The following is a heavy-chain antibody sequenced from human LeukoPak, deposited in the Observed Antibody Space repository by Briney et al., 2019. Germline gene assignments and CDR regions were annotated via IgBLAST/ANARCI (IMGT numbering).Heavy chain of an antibody. CDR1: GFTFSSYA. J-gene: IGHJ6*02. V-gene: IGHV3-23*01. Sequence: PGGSLRLSCAASGFTFSSYAMSWVRQAPGKGLEWVSAISGSGGSTYYADSVKGRFAISRDNSKNTLYLQMNSLRAEDTAVYYCAKDRSSSSWLNYYYYGMDVWGQGTTVTVSS. CDR3: AKDRSSSSWLNYYYYGMDV. D-gene: IGHD6-13*01. CDR2: ISGSGGST.